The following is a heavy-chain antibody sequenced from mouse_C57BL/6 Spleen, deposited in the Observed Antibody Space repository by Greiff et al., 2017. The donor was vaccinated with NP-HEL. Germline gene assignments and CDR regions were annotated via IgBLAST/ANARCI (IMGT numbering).Heavy chain of an antibody. V-gene: IGHV1-20*01. CDR2: INPYNGDT. D-gene: IGHD2-1*01. J-gene: IGHJ2*01. Sequence: VQLKESGPELVKPGDSVKISCKASGYSFTGYFMNWVMQSHGKSLEWIGRINPYNGDTFYNQKFKGKATLTVDKSSSTAHMELRSLTSEDSAVYYCARRGYGNFFDYWGQGTTLTVSS. CDR1: GYSFTGYF. CDR3: ARRGYGNFFDY.